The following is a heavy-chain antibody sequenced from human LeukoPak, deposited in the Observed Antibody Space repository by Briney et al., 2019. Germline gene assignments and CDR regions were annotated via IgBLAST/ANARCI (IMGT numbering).Heavy chain of an antibody. V-gene: IGHV3-7*04. D-gene: IGHD3-9*01. CDR3: ARDFRARLVWYFDL. CDR1: GFTFSPYW. J-gene: IGHJ2*01. Sequence: GGSLRLSCATSGFTFSPYWMSGVRQAPGKGLEWVANIKQDGSEKYYVDSVKGRFTISRDNAKNSLYLQMNSLRAEDTAVYYCARDFRARLVWYFDLWGRGTLVTVSS. CDR2: IKQDGSEK.